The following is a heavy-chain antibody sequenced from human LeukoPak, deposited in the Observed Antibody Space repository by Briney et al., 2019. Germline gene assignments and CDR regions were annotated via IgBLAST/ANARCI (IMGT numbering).Heavy chain of an antibody. CDR2: INPNSGGT. CDR1: GYTFTGYY. D-gene: IGHD6-19*01. V-gene: IGHV1-2*02. Sequence: ASVKVSCNASGYTFTGYYMHWVRQAPGQGLEWMGWINPNSGGTNYAQKFQGRVTMTRDTSISTAYMELSRLSSDDTAVYYCATDPLRGGWTDFDYWGQGTLVTVSS. CDR3: ATDPLRGGWTDFDY. J-gene: IGHJ4*02.